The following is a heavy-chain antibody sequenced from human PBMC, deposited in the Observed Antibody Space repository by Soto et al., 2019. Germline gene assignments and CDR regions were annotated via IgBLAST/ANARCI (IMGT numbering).Heavy chain of an antibody. D-gene: IGHD5-18*01. V-gene: IGHV1-69*13. J-gene: IGHJ4*02. CDR3: ARSAPFDIYAITPMEF. Sequence: GAAVKVSCKDSGGTFSSYAISWVRQAPGQGLEWMGGIIPIFGTANYAQKFQGRVTITADESTSTAYMELSSLRSEDTAVYYCARSAPFDIYAITPMEFWGQGTLVTV. CDR2: IIPIFGTA. CDR1: GGTFSSYA.